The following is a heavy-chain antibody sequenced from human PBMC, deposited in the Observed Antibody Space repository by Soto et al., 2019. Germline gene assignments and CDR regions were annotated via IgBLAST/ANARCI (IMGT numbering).Heavy chain of an antibody. D-gene: IGHD6-13*01. CDR3: ARDLGTAAAGTVPCGY. CDR1: GFTFSSYA. Sequence: LRLSCAASGFTFSSYAMHWVRQAPGKGLEWVAVISYDGSNKYYADSVKGRFTISRDNSKNTLYLQMNSLRAEDTAVYYCARDLGTAAAGTVPCGYWGQGTLVTVSS. V-gene: IGHV3-30-3*01. J-gene: IGHJ4*02. CDR2: ISYDGSNK.